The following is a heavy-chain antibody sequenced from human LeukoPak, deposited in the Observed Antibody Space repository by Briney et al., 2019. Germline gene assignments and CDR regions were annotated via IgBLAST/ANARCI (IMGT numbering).Heavy chain of an antibody. D-gene: IGHD3-9*01. CDR2: ISGRGGST. CDR1: GFTFSSYA. J-gene: IGHJ3*02. V-gene: IGHV3-23*01. CDR3: AKDPTYYDILTGYERGVAFDI. Sequence: GGSLRLSCAASGFTFSSYAMSWVRQAPGKGLEWVSAISGRGGSTYYADSVKGRFTISRDNSKNTLYLQMNSLRAEGTAVYYCAKDPTYYDILTGYERGVAFDIWGQGTMVTVSS.